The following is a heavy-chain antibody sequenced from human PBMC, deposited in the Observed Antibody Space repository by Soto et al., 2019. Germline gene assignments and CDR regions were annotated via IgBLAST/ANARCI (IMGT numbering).Heavy chain of an antibody. J-gene: IGHJ6*02. CDR1: GYSFTSYW. V-gene: IGHV5-51*01. CDR2: IYTGDSDT. CDR3: ARHSPRGGMDG. Sequence: GESLKISCKGSGYSFTSYWIGWARQMPGKGLEWMAIIYTGDSDTRYSPSFQGQVTISADKCSSTAYRQWSSLKASDTAMYYCARHSPRGGMDGWGQGTTVTVSS.